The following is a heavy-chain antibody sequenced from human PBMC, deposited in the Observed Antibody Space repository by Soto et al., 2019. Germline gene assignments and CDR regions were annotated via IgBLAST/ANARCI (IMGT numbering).Heavy chain of an antibody. Sequence: QLQLQESGPGLVKPSETLSLTCTVSGGSISSSSYYWGWIRQPPGKGVEWIGSIYYSGGTYYNPSLKSRVTISVDTSKNQFSLKLSSVTAADTAVYYCARHTPAISISDHWGQGTLVTVSS. J-gene: IGHJ4*02. CDR3: ARHTPAISISDH. CDR1: GGSISSSSYY. V-gene: IGHV4-39*01. D-gene: IGHD2-15*01. CDR2: IYYSGGT.